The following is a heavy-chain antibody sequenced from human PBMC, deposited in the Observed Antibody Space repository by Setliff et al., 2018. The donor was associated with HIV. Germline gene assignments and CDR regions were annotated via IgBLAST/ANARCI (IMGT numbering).Heavy chain of an antibody. Sequence: SETLSLTCTVSGGSISSGGYYWSWIRQHPGKGLEWIGYIYYSGSTYYNPSLKSRLTISVDRSKNQFSLKLSSVTAADTAAYYCARAYGDIATYYYYNYMDVWGKGTMVTVSS. V-gene: IGHV4-31*03. J-gene: IGHJ6*03. CDR3: ARAYGDIATYYYYNYMDV. D-gene: IGHD4-17*01. CDR2: IYYSGST. CDR1: GGSISSGGYY.